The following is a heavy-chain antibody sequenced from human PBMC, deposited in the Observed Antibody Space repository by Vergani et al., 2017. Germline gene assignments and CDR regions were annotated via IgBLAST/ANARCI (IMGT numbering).Heavy chain of an antibody. D-gene: IGHD2-2*01. V-gene: IGHV1-18*04. Sequence: QVQLVQSGAEVKKPGASVKVSCKASGYTFTSYGISWVRQAPGQGLEWMGWISAYTGNTNYAKKLQGRVTMTTYTSTSTAYMELRSLRSDDTAVYYCARAPGYCSSTSCYYPHPPPDYWGQGTLVTVSS. CDR2: ISAYTGNT. CDR3: ARAPGYCSSTSCYYPHPPPDY. CDR1: GYTFTSYG. J-gene: IGHJ4*02.